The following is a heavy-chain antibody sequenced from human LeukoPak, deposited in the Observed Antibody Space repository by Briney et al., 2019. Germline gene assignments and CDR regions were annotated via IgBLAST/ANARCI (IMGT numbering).Heavy chain of an antibody. Sequence: SETLSLTCAVYGGSFSGYYWSWIRQPPGKGLEWIGEINHSGSTNYNPSLKSRVTISVDTSKNQFSLKLSSVTAADTAVYYCARPSAMGQDYYYYYYGMDVWGQGTTVTVSS. CDR3: ARPSAMGQDYYYYYYGMDV. CDR1: GGSFSGYY. V-gene: IGHV4-34*01. D-gene: IGHD5-18*01. CDR2: INHSGST. J-gene: IGHJ6*02.